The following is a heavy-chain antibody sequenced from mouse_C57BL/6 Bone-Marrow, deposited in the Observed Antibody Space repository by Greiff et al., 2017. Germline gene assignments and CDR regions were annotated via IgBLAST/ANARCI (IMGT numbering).Heavy chain of an antibody. CDR2: ISDGGSYT. V-gene: IGHV5-4*01. CDR3: ARYVFWVTHFDY. Sequence: EVQVVESGGGLVKPGGSLKPSCAASGFTFSSYAMSWVRQTPEKRLEWVATISDGGSYTYYPDNVKGRFTISRDNAKNNLYLQMSHLKSEDTAMYYCARYVFWVTHFDYWGQGTTLAVYS. CDR1: GFTFSSYA. D-gene: IGHD2-13*01. J-gene: IGHJ2*01.